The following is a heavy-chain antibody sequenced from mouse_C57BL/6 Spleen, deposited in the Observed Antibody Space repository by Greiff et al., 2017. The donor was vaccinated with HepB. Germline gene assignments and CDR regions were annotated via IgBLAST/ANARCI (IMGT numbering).Heavy chain of an antibody. J-gene: IGHJ2*01. CDR1: GFTFSSYA. Sequence: EVMLVESGGGLVKPGGSLKLSCAASGFTFSSYAMSWVRQTPEKRLEWVATISDGGSYTYYPDNVKGRFTISRDNAKNNLYLQMRHLKSEDTAMYYCARGNYYGSSYYFDDWGQGTTLTVSS. V-gene: IGHV5-4*03. CDR2: ISDGGSYT. CDR3: ARGNYYGSSYYFDD. D-gene: IGHD1-1*01.